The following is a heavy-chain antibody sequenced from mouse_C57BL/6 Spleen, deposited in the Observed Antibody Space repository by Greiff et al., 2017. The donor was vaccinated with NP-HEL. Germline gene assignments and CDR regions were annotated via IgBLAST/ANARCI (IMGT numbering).Heavy chain of an antibody. CDR3: ARGGLYYGSSLYAMDY. D-gene: IGHD1-1*01. V-gene: IGHV3-6*01. J-gene: IGHJ4*01. CDR1: GYSITSGYY. Sequence: DVQLQESGPGLVKPSQSLSLTCSVTGYSITSGYYWNWIRQFPGNKLEWMGYISYDGSNNYNPSLKNRISITRDTSKNQFFLKLNSVTTEDTATYYCARGGLYYGSSLYAMDYWGQGTSVTVSS. CDR2: ISYDGSN.